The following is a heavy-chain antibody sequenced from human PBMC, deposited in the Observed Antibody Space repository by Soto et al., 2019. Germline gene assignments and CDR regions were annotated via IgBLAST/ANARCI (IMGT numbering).Heavy chain of an antibody. J-gene: IGHJ4*02. CDR3: ARARGHKFDY. CDR2: INHSGST. CDR1: GGSFSGYY. Sequence: PSETLSLTCAVYGGSFSGYYWSWIRQPPGKGLEWIGEINHSGSTNYNPSLKSRVTISVDTSKNQFPLKLSSVTAADTAVYYCARARGHKFDYWGQGTLVTVSS. V-gene: IGHV4-34*01. D-gene: IGHD2-21*01.